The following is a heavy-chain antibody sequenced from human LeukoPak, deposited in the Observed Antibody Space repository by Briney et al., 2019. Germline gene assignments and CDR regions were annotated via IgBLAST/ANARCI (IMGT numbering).Heavy chain of an antibody. Sequence: ASVKVSCKASGGTFSSYTIGWVRQAPGQGLEWMGGIIPIFGTANYAQKFQGRVTITADESTSTAYMELSSLRSEDTAVYYCARDQALYDFWSGYKENWFDPWGQGTLVTVSS. D-gene: IGHD3-3*01. CDR3: ARDQALYDFWSGYKENWFDP. CDR2: IIPIFGTA. V-gene: IGHV1-69*01. J-gene: IGHJ5*02. CDR1: GGTFSSYT.